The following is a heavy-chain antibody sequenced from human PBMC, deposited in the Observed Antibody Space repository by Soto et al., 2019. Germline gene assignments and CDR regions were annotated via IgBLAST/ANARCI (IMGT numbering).Heavy chain of an antibody. V-gene: IGHV4-4*02. CDR2: IYHSGAT. J-gene: IGHJ4*02. Sequence: QVQLQESGPGLVKPSGTLSLTCAVSGDSIGSSNWWSWVRQPPGKGLEWIGEIYHSGATNYSPSLKRRVTLSLDKCNNQFSLKLNSVTAADTALYYCAGSTVGIVGATLYDYWGQGTLVTVSS. D-gene: IGHD1-26*01. CDR1: GDSIGSSNW. CDR3: AGSTVGIVGATLYDY.